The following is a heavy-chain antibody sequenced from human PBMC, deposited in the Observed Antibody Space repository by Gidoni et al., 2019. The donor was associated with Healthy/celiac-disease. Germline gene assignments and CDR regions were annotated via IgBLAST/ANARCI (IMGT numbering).Heavy chain of an antibody. Sequence: EVQLVESGGGLVQPGGSLRLSCAASGFTFSSYAMRWVRQAPGKGLEWVSAISGSGGSTYYADSVKGRFTISRDNSKNTLYLQMNSLRAEDTAVYYCAKISNIVVVVAATQDSWFDPWGQGTLVTVSS. J-gene: IGHJ5*02. CDR1: GFTFSSYA. CDR2: ISGSGGST. V-gene: IGHV3-23*04. CDR3: AKISNIVVVVAATQDSWFDP. D-gene: IGHD2-15*01.